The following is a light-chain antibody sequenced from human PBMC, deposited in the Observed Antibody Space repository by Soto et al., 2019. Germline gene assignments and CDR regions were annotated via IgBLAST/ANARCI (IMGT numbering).Light chain of an antibody. Sequence: EIVLTQSPATLSLSPGERATLSCMASQSVSSFLAWYQQKPGQAPRLLIYDASNRATGIPARFSGSGSGTDFTLTISSLEPEDFAVYYCQHRRDWPLTFGGGTKVEIK. CDR3: QHRRDWPLT. V-gene: IGKV3-11*01. CDR2: DAS. CDR1: QSVSSF. J-gene: IGKJ4*01.